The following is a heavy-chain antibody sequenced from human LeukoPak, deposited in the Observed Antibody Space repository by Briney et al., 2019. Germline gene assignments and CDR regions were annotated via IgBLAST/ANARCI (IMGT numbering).Heavy chain of an antibody. CDR2: ISYDGSNK. V-gene: IGHV3-30*04. J-gene: IGHJ4*02. Sequence: PGRSLRLFCAASGFAFSSYAMHWVRQAPGKGLEWVAVISYDGSNKYYADSVRGRFTISRDNSKNTLYLQMNSLRAEDTAVYYCARERYSGYDYYADYWGQGTLVTVSS. CDR3: ARERYSGYDYYADY. D-gene: IGHD5-12*01. CDR1: GFAFSSYA.